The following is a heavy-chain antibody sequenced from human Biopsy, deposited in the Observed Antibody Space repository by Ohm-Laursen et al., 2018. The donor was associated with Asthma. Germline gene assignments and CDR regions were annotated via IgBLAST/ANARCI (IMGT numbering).Heavy chain of an antibody. CDR2: TNARGFT. CDR3: ARGPELDV. V-gene: IGHV4-34*01. CDR1: PGSFSGFF. Sequence: SDTLSLTCDVYPGSFSGFFWTWIRQSPGKALEWLSETNARGFTNNNPSLKSRVIISIDTYWNRVSLKLTSVTAADTAVYYGARGPELDVWGQGTTVTVSS. J-gene: IGHJ6*02.